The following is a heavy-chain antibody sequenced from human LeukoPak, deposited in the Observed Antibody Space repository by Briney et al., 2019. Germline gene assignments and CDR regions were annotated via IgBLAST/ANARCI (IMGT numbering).Heavy chain of an antibody. Sequence: ASVKVSCKASGYTFTGYYMHWVRQAPGQGLEWMGWINPNSGGTNYAQKFQGRVTMTRDTSISTAYMELSRLRSDDTAVYYCAPGIAAAGTIGHGGFDAFDIWGQGTMVTVSS. CDR1: GYTFTGYY. D-gene: IGHD6-13*01. V-gene: IGHV1-2*02. J-gene: IGHJ3*02. CDR2: INPNSGGT. CDR3: APGIAAAGTIGHGGFDAFDI.